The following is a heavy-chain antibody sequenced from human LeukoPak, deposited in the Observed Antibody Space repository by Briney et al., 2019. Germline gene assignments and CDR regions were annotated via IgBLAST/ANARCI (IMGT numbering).Heavy chain of an antibody. Sequence: SETLSLTCTVSGGSISSYYWSWIRQPAGKGLEWIGRIYTSGSTNYNPSLKSRVTMSVDTSKNQFSLKLSSVTAADTAVYYCARVQEGAAADYYYYYMDVWGKGTTVTVSS. CDR3: ARVQEGAAADYYYYYMDV. CDR2: IYTSGST. CDR1: GGSISSYY. D-gene: IGHD6-13*01. V-gene: IGHV4-4*07. J-gene: IGHJ6*03.